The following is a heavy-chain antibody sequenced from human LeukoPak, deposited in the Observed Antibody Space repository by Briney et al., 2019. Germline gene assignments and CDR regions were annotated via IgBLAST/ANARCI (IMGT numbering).Heavy chain of an antibody. CDR3: ARSLLAHDAFDI. CDR2: ISSSGSTI. V-gene: IGHV3-11*01. D-gene: IGHD3-3*01. J-gene: IGHJ3*02. Sequence: PGRPLRLSCAASGFTFSDYYMSWIRQAPGKGLEWVSYISSSGSTIYYADSVKGRFTISRDNAKNSLYLQMNSLRAEDTAVYYCARSLLAHDAFDIWGQGTKVTVSS. CDR1: GFTFSDYY.